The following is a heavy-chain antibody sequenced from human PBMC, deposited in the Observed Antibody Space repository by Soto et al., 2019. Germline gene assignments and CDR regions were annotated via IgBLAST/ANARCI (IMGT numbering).Heavy chain of an antibody. J-gene: IGHJ6*04. CDR2: IQSGGST. Sequence: EVQLVESGGGLVQPGGSLRLSCAASGFTVSSKYMSWVRQAPGKGLEWVSLIQSGGSTYYAGSVKGRFTISRDNSENTLFLQMNSLRVEDTXVXYXXXXXXXXXXXRCYGVPMDVWGKGTTVTVSA. D-gene: IGHD2-8*01. V-gene: IGHV3-66*01. CDR3: XXXXXXXXXXRCYGVPMDV. CDR1: GFTVSSKY.